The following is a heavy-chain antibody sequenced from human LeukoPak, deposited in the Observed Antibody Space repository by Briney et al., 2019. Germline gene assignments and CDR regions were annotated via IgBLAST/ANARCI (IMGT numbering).Heavy chain of an antibody. CDR3: TRVGYIDEGIDY. CDR2: IKQDGSKK. J-gene: IGHJ4*02. D-gene: IGHD5-24*01. V-gene: IGHV3-7*04. CDR1: GFPFSSYW. Sequence: SGGSLRLSCVASGFPFSSYWMTWVRQAPGKGLEWVANIKQDGSKKSYVDSVKGRFTISRDNAKNSLYLQMNSLRAEDTAIYYCTRVGYIDEGIDYWGQGTWSPSPQ.